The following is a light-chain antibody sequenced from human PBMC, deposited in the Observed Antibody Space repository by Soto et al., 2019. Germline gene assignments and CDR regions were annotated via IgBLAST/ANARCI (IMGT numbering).Light chain of an antibody. CDR1: QSINSE. Sequence: EIVMTQSPATLSLSPGERAALSCRASQSINSELAWYQQKPGHPPRLLIYGPSTRATGVPARFTGSESGSEFTLTISGLQSEDFAVYYCQQGHNWPLNFGQGTRREI. CDR3: QQGHNWPLN. CDR2: GPS. J-gene: IGKJ2*01. V-gene: IGKV3-15*01.